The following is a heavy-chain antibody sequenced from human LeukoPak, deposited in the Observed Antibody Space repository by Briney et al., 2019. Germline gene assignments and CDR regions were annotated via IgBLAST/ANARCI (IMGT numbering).Heavy chain of an antibody. D-gene: IGHD3-16*01. Sequence: GGTLILSCAASGFTFRNYGMNWVRHAPGKGLQWLSGISPRGGGTYYADSVKGRFTISRDDSKNMLSLQMNSLRVEDTAVYYCARDLALGAFDYWGQGALVTVSS. CDR3: ARDLALGAFDY. J-gene: IGHJ4*02. CDR1: GFTFRNYG. CDR2: ISPRGGGT. V-gene: IGHV3-23*01.